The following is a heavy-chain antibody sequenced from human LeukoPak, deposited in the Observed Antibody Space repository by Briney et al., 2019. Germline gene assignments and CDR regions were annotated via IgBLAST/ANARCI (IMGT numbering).Heavy chain of an antibody. CDR3: AREPPLTFFDY. CDR2: ISYDGSNK. J-gene: IGHJ4*02. V-gene: IGHV3-30-3*01. CDR1: GFTFSSYA. D-gene: IGHD2/OR15-2a*01. Sequence: QTGGSLRLSCAASGFTFSSYAMHWVRQAPGKGLEWVAVISYDGSNKYYADSVKGRFTISRDNSKNTLYLQMNSLRAEDTAVYYCAREPPLTFFDYWGQGTLVTVSS.